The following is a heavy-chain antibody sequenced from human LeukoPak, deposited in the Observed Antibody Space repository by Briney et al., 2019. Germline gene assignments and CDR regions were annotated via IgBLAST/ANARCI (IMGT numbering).Heavy chain of an antibody. Sequence: GGSLRLSYAASKFSLRIYVIHWVRQAPGKGLEWVAAISAEGDIQIYLDSVMGRFTISRDNSKSTLYLQMNSLRIEDTGFYYCTRDMIRGVPDYIDYWGQGTLVTVSS. CDR2: ISAEGDIQ. D-gene: IGHD3-10*01. V-gene: IGHV3-30-3*01. CDR1: KFSLRIYV. CDR3: TRDMIRGVPDYIDY. J-gene: IGHJ4*02.